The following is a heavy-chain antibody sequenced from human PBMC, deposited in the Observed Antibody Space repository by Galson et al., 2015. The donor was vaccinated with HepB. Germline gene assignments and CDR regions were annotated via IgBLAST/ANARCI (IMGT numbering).Heavy chain of an antibody. Sequence: SLRLSCAASGFTFSSYAMSWVRQAPGKGLEWVSAISGSGGSTYYADSVKGRFTISRDNSKNTLYLQMNSLRAEGTAVYYCAKDPSYYGSGSYYGWFDPWGQGTLVTVSS. J-gene: IGHJ5*02. CDR1: GFTFSSYA. V-gene: IGHV3-23*01. CDR2: ISGSGGST. D-gene: IGHD3-10*01. CDR3: AKDPSYYGSGSYYGWFDP.